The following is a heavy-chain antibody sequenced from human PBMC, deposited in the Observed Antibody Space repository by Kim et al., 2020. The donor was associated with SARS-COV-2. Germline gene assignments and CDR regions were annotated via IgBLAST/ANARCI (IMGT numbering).Heavy chain of an antibody. V-gene: IGHV3-66*02. D-gene: IGHD3-9*01. CDR2: IYSGGST. Sequence: GGSLRLSCAASGFTVSSNYMSWVRQAPGKGLEWVSVIYSGGSTYYADSVKGRFTISRDNSKNTLYLQMNSLRAEDTAVYYCARDSRSTYYDILTGYPPYYYGMDVWGQGTTVTVSS. J-gene: IGHJ6*02. CDR3: ARDSRSTYYDILTGYPPYYYGMDV. CDR1: GFTVSSNY.